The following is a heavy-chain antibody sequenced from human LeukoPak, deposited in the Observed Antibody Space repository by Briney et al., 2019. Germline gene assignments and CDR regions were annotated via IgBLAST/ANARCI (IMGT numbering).Heavy chain of an antibody. CDR2: IRYDGSNK. Sequence: GGSLRLSCAASGFTFSSCGMHWVRQAPGKGLEWVAFIRYDGSNKYYADSVKGRFTISRDNSKNTLYLQMNSLRAEDTAVYYCAKYGSGYYDYYYYYMDVWGKGTTVTVSS. V-gene: IGHV3-30*02. CDR3: AKYGSGYYDYYYYYMDV. J-gene: IGHJ6*03. CDR1: GFTFSSCG. D-gene: IGHD3-22*01.